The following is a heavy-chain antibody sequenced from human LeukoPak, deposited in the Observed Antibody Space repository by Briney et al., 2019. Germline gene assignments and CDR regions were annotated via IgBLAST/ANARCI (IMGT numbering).Heavy chain of an antibody. Sequence: GGSLRLSCAVSGFRVSDYYMSWVRQAPGKGLEWVSSISSSSSYIYYADSVKGRFTTSRDNAKNSLYLQMNSLRAEDTAVYYCARGIPGIAAAGYAFDIWGQGTMVTVSS. D-gene: IGHD6-13*01. CDR3: ARGIPGIAAAGYAFDI. CDR1: GFRVSDYY. CDR2: ISSSSSYI. V-gene: IGHV3-21*01. J-gene: IGHJ3*02.